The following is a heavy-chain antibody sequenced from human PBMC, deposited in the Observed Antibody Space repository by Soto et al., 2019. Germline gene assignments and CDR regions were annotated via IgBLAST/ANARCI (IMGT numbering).Heavy chain of an antibody. CDR3: AKDPTPRDFLFIHSFDS. CDR2: ISGSGFST. V-gene: IGHV3-23*01. Sequence: GGSLRLSCAASGLTSGPYGMTWVRQAPGRGLEWVSTISGSGFSTHYAESVQGRFTISRDNSKNTMYLQMNSLRAEDTALYYCAKDPTPRDFLFIHSFDSWGQGSLVTVSS. D-gene: IGHD3-10*02. J-gene: IGHJ4*02. CDR1: GLTSGPYG.